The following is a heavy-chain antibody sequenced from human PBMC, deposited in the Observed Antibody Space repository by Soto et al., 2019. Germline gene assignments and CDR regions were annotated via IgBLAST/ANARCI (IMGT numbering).Heavy chain of an antibody. V-gene: IGHV3-21*01. CDR3: ARCKQQLVLKYYYYGMDV. D-gene: IGHD6-13*01. CDR1: GFTFSSYS. CDR2: ISSSSSYI. J-gene: IGHJ6*02. Sequence: GGSLRLSCAASGFTFSSYSMNWVRQAPGKGLEWVSSISSSSSYIYYADSVKGRFTISRDNAKNSLYLQMNSLRAEDTAVYYCARCKQQLVLKYYYYGMDVWGQGTTVTVSS.